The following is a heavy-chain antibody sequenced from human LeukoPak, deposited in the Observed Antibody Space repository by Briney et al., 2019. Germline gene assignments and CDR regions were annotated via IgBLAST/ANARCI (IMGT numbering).Heavy chain of an antibody. Sequence: GGSLRLSCAASGFTFSYYWMSWVRQAPGMGLEWVANIKQDGSEKYYVDSVKGRFTISRDNAKNSLYLQMSNLRAEDTAVYFCARGGGLDVWGQGATVTVSS. D-gene: IGHD3-16*01. CDR3: ARGGGLDV. J-gene: IGHJ6*02. CDR2: IKQDGSEK. CDR1: GFTFSYYW. V-gene: IGHV3-7*03.